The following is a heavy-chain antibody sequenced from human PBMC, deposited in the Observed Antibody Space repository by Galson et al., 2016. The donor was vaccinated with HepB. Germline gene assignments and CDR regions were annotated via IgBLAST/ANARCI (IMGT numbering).Heavy chain of an antibody. J-gene: IGHJ5*02. CDR1: GDSISSGGYY. V-gene: IGHV4-31*03. CDR2: IYFSGNT. Sequence: TLSLTCTASGDSISSGGYYWSWLRQHPGKGLEWIGYIYFSGNTYYNPTLKSRVIISVDTSKNQFSLNLNSVTAADTAVYYCARGLLREGGYCGGDCRKLFFDPWGQGTLVTVSS. D-gene: IGHD2-21*01. CDR3: ARGLLREGGYCGGDCRKLFFDP.